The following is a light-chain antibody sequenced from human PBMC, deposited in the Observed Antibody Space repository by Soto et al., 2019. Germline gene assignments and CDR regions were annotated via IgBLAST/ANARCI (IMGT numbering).Light chain of an antibody. CDR2: GAF. V-gene: IGKV3-15*01. Sequence: EIVMTQSPATLSVSPGEGATLSCWASQSVAGNLAWYQQKPGQAPRLLIYGAFTRATGIPATFSGSGSGTEFTRTISSLQSEEFAVYYCHQYNKWPLTFGGGTKVEIK. J-gene: IGKJ4*01. CDR1: QSVAGN. CDR3: HQYNKWPLT.